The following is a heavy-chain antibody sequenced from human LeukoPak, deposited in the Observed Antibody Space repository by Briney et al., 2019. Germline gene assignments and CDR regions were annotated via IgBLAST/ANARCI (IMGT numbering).Heavy chain of an antibody. D-gene: IGHD6-19*01. V-gene: IGHV5-51*01. CDR3: ARQLGQWQNQIDY. Sequence: PGESLKIPCKGSGYSFTSYWNGWVRQMPGKGLEWMGIIYPGDSDNRYSPSFQGQVTISADKSISTAYLQWSSLKASDTAMYYCARQLGQWQNQIDYWGQGTLVTVSS. CDR1: GYSFTSYW. CDR2: IYPGDSDN. J-gene: IGHJ4*02.